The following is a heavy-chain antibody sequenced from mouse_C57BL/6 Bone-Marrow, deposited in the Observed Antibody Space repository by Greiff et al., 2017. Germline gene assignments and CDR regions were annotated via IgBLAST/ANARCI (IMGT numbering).Heavy chain of an antibody. Sequence: QVQLQQPGAELVKPGASVKLSCKASGYTFTSYWMHWVKQRPGQGLEWIGMIHPNSGSTNYNEKFKSKDTLTVDKSSSTAYMQLSSLTSEDSAVYYCARITTVVASFDYWGQGTTLTVSS. D-gene: IGHD1-1*01. CDR3: ARITTVVASFDY. CDR1: GYTFTSYW. J-gene: IGHJ2*01. CDR2: IHPNSGST. V-gene: IGHV1-64*01.